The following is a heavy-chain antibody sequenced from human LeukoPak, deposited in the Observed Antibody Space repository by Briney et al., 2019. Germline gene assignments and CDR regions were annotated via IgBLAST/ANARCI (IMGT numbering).Heavy chain of an antibody. V-gene: IGHV4-59*01. CDR2: IYYSGST. Sequence: KPSETLSLTCTVSGGSISSYYWNWIRQPPGKGLEWIGYIYYSGSTNYNPSLKSRVTISVDTSKNQFSLKLSSVTAADTAVYYCARTLRYFDWLLTGPYFDYWGQGTLVTVSS. D-gene: IGHD3-9*01. CDR1: GGSISSYY. CDR3: ARTLRYFDWLLTGPYFDY. J-gene: IGHJ4*02.